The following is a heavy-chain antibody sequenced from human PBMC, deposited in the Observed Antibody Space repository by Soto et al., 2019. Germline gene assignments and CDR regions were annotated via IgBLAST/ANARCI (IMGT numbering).Heavy chain of an antibody. D-gene: IGHD6-6*01. CDR1: GGSISSSSYY. V-gene: IGHV4-39*01. Sequence: SETLSLTCTVSGGSISSSSYYWGWIRQPPGKGLEWIGSIYYSGSTYYNPSLKSRVTISVDTSKNQFSLKLSSVTAADTAVYYCARTLAPPASSSYYFGYWGQGTLVTVSS. J-gene: IGHJ4*02. CDR3: ARTLAPPASSSYYFGY. CDR2: IYYSGST.